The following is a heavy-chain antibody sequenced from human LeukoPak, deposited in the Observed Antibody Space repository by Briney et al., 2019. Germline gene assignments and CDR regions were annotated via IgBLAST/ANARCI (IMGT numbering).Heavy chain of an antibody. CDR1: GGSISSTSYY. V-gene: IGHV4-61*02. J-gene: IGHJ4*02. Sequence: TLSLTCTVSGGSISSTSYYWSWLRQPAGKGLEWIGRIYTSGSTNYNPSLKSRATMSVDTSKNQFSLKLSSVTAADTAVYYCARVGRYGGNSDYYFDYWGQGTLVTVSS. D-gene: IGHD4-23*01. CDR3: ARVGRYGGNSDYYFDY. CDR2: IYTSGST.